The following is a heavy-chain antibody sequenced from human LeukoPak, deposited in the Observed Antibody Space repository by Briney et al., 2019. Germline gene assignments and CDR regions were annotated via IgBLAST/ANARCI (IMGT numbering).Heavy chain of an antibody. CDR2: INPNGITT. CDR1: GFTFSNYA. J-gene: IGHJ4*02. D-gene: IGHD4-17*01. CDR3: ARDFAGDRDY. Sequence: PGRSLRLSCAASGFTFSNYAMHWVRQAPGKGLVWVARINPNGITTTYTDSVKGRFTISRDNAKNTLYLQMNSLRAEDTAVYYCARDFAGDRDYWGQGTLVTVSS. V-gene: IGHV3-74*01.